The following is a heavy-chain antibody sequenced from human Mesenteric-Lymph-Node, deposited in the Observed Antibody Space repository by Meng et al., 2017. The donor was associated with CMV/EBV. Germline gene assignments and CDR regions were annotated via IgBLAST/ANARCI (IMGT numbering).Heavy chain of an antibody. D-gene: IGHD2-15*01. Sequence: ASVKVSCKASRYMFTSYGISWVRQAPGQGLEWMGWITAYNGNTNYAQKLQGRVTMTTDTSTSTAYMELRSLRSDDTAVYYCATAPSTLDAIDMWGQGTMVTVSS. CDR3: ATAPSTLDAIDM. J-gene: IGHJ3*02. CDR1: RYMFTSYG. V-gene: IGHV1-18*01. CDR2: ITAYNGNT.